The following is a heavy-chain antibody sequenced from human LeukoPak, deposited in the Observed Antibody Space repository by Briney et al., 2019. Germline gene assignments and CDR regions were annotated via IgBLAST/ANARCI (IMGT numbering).Heavy chain of an antibody. CDR2: IYPGDSDT. V-gene: IGHV5-51*01. CDR1: GYSFTSYW. D-gene: IGHD3-10*02. J-gene: IGHJ6*02. Sequence: GESLKISCKGSGYSFTSYWIGWVRQMPGKGLEWMGIIYPGDSDTRYSPSFQGQVTISADKSISTAYLQWSSLKASDTAMYYCARQRITMSKNSYYYGMDVWGQGTTVTVSS. CDR3: ARQRITMSKNSYYYGMDV.